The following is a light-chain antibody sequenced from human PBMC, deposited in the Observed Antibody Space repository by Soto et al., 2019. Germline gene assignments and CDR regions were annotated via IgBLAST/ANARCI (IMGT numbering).Light chain of an antibody. CDR1: SSDIGGYNY. CDR3: SSYTTSSPVV. CDR2: DVS. Sequence: QSVLTQPASVSGSPGQSITISCTGTSSDIGGYNYVSWYQQHPGKAPKLMIYDVSNRPSGVSIRFSGSKSGNTASLTISGLQAEHEADYYCSSYTTSSPVVFGGGTKLTVL. V-gene: IGLV2-14*03. J-gene: IGLJ2*01.